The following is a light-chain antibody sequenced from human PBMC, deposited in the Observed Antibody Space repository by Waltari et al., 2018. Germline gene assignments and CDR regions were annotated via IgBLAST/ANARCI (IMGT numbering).Light chain of an antibody. Sequence: DIQMTQSPSSLSASVGDRVTITYRASQSVSSYLNWYQQKPGKAPNLLIYAASSLQSGVPSRCSGSGSGTDFTLTISSLQPEDFATYYCQQSFNTPRTFGQGTKVEVK. J-gene: IGKJ1*01. CDR1: QSVSSY. CDR3: QQSFNTPRT. CDR2: AAS. V-gene: IGKV1-39*01.